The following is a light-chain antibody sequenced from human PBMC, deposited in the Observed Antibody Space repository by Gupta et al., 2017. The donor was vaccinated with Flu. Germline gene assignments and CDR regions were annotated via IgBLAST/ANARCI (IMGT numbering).Light chain of an antibody. CDR3: SSYTSSSIL. Sequence: QSALTQPASVSGSPGQSITISCTGTSSDVGGYNYVSWYQQHPGKAPKLMIYDVSNRPSGVSNRFSGSTSGNTASLTISGLQAEDEADYYCSSYTSSSILFGGGTKLTVL. J-gene: IGLJ2*01. CDR1: SSDVGGYNY. V-gene: IGLV2-14*01. CDR2: DVS.